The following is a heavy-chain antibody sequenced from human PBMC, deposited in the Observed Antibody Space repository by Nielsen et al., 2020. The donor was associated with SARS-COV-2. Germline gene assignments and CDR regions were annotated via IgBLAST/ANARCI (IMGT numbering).Heavy chain of an antibody. CDR2: ISYDGNNK. CDR3: ARETIEHTSSFFDF. CDR1: GFTFRRSA. J-gene: IGHJ4*02. V-gene: IGHV3-30*04. Sequence: GESLKISCAASGFTFRRSAMHRVRQAPGNGLEWVAIISYDGNNKYADSVKGRFTISRDNSKNTLYLEMTSLRAEDTAVYYCARETIEHTSSFFDFWGQGTLVTVSS. D-gene: IGHD6-6*01.